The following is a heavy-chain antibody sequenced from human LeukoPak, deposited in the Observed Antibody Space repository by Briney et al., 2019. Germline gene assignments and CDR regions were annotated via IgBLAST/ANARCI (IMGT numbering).Heavy chain of an antibody. CDR3: ATGGGWYFDY. Sequence: GGSLRLSCAASGFTFSSYWMNWVRQAPGKGLEWVASIGQDGSENYYVDSVKGRFTISRDNAKNSLYLQMNSLRVEDTAVYYCATGGGWYFDYWGQGALITASS. J-gene: IGHJ4*02. CDR2: IGQDGSEN. V-gene: IGHV3-7*01. CDR1: GFTFSSYW. D-gene: IGHD6-19*01.